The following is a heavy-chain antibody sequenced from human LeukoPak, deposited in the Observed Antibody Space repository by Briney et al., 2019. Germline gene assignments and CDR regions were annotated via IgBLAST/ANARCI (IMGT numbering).Heavy chain of an antibody. CDR1: GYTFTSYD. Sequence: ASVKVSCKASGYTFTSYDINWVRQATGQGLEWMGWMNPNSGNTGYAQKFQGRVTMTRNTSISTAYMELSSLRSEDTAVYYCARGPRRRDHWYFDLWGRGTLVTVSS. V-gene: IGHV1-8*01. J-gene: IGHJ2*01. CDR2: MNPNSGNT. CDR3: ARGPRRRDHWYFDL.